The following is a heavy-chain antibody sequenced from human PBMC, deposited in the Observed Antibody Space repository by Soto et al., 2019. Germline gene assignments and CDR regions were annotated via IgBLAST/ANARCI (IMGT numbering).Heavy chain of an antibody. Sequence: GESLKISCKGSGYSFANYWIGWVRQMPGRGLEWMGIIYPGDSDARYSPSFQGQVTISADKSINTAYLQWSSLKASDTALYYCARLIEATGSPLGYWGQGTHVTVSS. D-gene: IGHD6-13*01. CDR2: IYPGDSDA. J-gene: IGHJ4*02. V-gene: IGHV5-51*01. CDR3: ARLIEATGSPLGY. CDR1: GYSFANYW.